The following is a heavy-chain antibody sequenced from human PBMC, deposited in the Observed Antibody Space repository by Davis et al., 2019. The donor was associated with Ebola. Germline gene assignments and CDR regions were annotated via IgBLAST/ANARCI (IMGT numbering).Heavy chain of an antibody. CDR1: GFTFAVSA. CDR2: IVVGSGTT. D-gene: IGHD3-10*01. CDR3: AREWGGSGIFWGTYYFDY. J-gene: IGHJ4*02. V-gene: IGHV1-58*02. Sequence: SVKVSCKASGFTFAVSAMQWVRQARGQRLEWIGWIVVGSGTTNYAQKFQKRVTVTRDTSTSTVYMELSSLRSEDTAVYYCAREWGGSGIFWGTYYFDYWGQGTLVTVSS.